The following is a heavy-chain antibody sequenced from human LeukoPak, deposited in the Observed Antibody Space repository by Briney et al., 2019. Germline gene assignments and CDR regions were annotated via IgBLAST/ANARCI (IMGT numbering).Heavy chain of an antibody. CDR3: AKGLVRGVIRPPWFDP. Sequence: PGGSLRLSCAASGFTFSSYWMSWVRQAPGKGLEWVSGISWNSGSIGYADSVKGRFTISRDNAKNSLYLQMNSLRAEDTALYYCAKGLVRGVIRPPWFDPWGQGTLVTVSS. D-gene: IGHD3-10*01. CDR1: GFTFSSYW. CDR2: ISWNSGSI. V-gene: IGHV3-9*01. J-gene: IGHJ5*02.